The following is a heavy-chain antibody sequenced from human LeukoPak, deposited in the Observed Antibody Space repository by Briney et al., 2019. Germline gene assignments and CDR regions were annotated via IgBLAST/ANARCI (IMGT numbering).Heavy chain of an antibody. D-gene: IGHD6-19*01. V-gene: IGHV4-59*01. CDR2: IYYTGST. Sequence: KSSETLSLTCTVSGASMPGYHWTWIRQPPGKGLEWIGYIYYTGSTNYNPSLKSRVTISVDTSKNQFSLKLSSVTAADTAVYYCARGISSGWSRAVGYWGQGTLVTVSS. J-gene: IGHJ4*02. CDR3: ARGISSGWSRAVGY. CDR1: GASMPGYH.